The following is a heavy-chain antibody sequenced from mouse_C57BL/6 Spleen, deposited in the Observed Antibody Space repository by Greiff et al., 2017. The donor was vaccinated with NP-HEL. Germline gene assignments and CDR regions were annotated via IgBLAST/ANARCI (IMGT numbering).Heavy chain of an antibody. Sequence: VQLQQSGPGLVQPSQSLSITCTVSGFSLTSYGVHWVRQSPGKGLEWLGVIWRGGSTDYNAAFMSRLSITKDNSKSQVFFKMNSLQADDTAIYYCAKSYGSSYGAMDYWGQGTSVTVSS. CDR2: IWRGGST. V-gene: IGHV2-5*01. CDR3: AKSYGSSYGAMDY. CDR1: GFSLTSYG. D-gene: IGHD1-1*01. J-gene: IGHJ4*01.